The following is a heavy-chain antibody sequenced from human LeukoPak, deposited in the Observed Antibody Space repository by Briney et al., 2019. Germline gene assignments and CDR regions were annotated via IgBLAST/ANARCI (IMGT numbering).Heavy chain of an antibody. CDR1: GGSISSSSYY. Sequence: SETLSLTCTVSGGSISSSSYYWGWIRQPPGKGLEWIGSIYYSGSTYYNPSLKSRGTISVDTSKNQFSLKLGSVTAADTAVYYCARPSTTGTHGCYFDLWGSGTLVTVSS. CDR2: IYYSGST. D-gene: IGHD1-1*01. J-gene: IGHJ2*01. V-gene: IGHV4-39*01. CDR3: ARPSTTGTHGCYFDL.